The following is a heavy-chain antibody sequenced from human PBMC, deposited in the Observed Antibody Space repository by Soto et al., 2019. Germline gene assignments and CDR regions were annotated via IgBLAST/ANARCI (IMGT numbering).Heavy chain of an antibody. CDR3: ARAVITFGGVIVTPSYYFDY. CDR1: GYTFTSYD. Sequence: GASVKVSCKASGYTFTSYDINWVRQATGQGLEWMGWMNPNSGNAGYAQKFQGRVTMTRNTSISTAYMELSSLRSEDTAVYYCARAVITFGGVIVTPSYYFDYWGQGTLVTVSS. D-gene: IGHD3-16*02. J-gene: IGHJ4*02. CDR2: MNPNSGNA. V-gene: IGHV1-8*01.